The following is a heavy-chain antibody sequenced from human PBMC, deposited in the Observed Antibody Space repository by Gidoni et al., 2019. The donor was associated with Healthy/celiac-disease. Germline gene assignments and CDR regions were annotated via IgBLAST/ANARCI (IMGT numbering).Heavy chain of an antibody. CDR3: ARDIGSCSSTSCHLYYFDY. CDR2: ISSSSSYI. D-gene: IGHD2-2*01. Sequence: EVQLVESGGGLVKPGGSLRLSCAASGFTFSSYSMNWVRQAPGKGLEWVSSISSSSSYIYYADSVKGRFTISRDNAKNSLYLQMNSLRAEDTAVYYCARDIGSCSSTSCHLYYFDYWGQGTLVTVSS. V-gene: IGHV3-21*01. CDR1: GFTFSSYS. J-gene: IGHJ4*02.